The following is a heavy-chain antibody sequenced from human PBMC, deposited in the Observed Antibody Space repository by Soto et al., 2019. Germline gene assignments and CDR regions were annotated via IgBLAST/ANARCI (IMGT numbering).Heavy chain of an antibody. CDR3: ARAPYYDYVGGSARLDAFDI. CDR2: INHSGST. D-gene: IGHD3-16*01. J-gene: IGHJ3*02. CDR1: GGSSSGYY. V-gene: IGHV4-34*01. Sequence: PSETLSLTCAVYGGSSSGYYWSCIRQPPGKGLEWIGEINHSGSTNYNPYLQSRVTISVDTSQNHFSLKLLSVTAADTAVYYCARAPYYDYVGGSARLDAFDIWRQGTMVTVSS.